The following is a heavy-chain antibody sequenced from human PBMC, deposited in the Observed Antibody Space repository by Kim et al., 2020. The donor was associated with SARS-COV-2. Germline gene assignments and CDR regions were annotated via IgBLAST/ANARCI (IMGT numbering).Heavy chain of an antibody. CDR3: ARNPYNWNYVGY. Sequence: YYGDTVKGPYTISRDNAKNSLCLQMNSLRAEDTAVYYGARNPYNWNYVGYWGQGTLVTVSS. D-gene: IGHD1-7*01. J-gene: IGHJ4*02. V-gene: IGHV3-7*01.